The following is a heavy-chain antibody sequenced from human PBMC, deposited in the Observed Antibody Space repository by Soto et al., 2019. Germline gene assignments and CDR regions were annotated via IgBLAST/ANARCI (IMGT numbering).Heavy chain of an antibody. CDR2: IYWDDDK. J-gene: IGHJ4*02. D-gene: IGHD5-18*01. CDR3: AFPRGYSYGHPFDY. CDR1: GFSLSTSGVG. Sequence: QITLKESGPTLVKPTQTLTLTCTFSGFSLSTSGVGVGWIRQPPGKALEWLALIYWDDDKRYSPSLKSRLTITKDTSKNQVVLTMTNIDPVDTATYYCAFPRGYSYGHPFDYWGQGTLVTVSS. V-gene: IGHV2-5*02.